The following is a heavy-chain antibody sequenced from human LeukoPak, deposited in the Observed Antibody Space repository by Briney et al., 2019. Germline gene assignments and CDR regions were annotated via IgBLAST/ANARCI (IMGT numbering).Heavy chain of an antibody. J-gene: IGHJ4*02. D-gene: IGHD2-21*02. Sequence: GASVKVSCKASGYTFTSYGISCVRQAPGQGLEWMGWISAYNGNTNYAQKLQGRVTMTTDTSTSTAYMELRSLRSDDTAVYYCAGDTAFVVVTAMGQDYWGQGTLVTVSS. CDR2: ISAYNGNT. V-gene: IGHV1-18*01. CDR3: AGDTAFVVVTAMGQDY. CDR1: GYTFTSYG.